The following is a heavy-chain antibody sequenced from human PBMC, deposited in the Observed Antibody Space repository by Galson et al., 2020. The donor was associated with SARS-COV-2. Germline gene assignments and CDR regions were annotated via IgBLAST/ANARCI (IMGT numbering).Heavy chain of an antibody. V-gene: IGHV3-7*01. CDR3: TGEGWQGGY. CDR1: GFTFKDYW. J-gene: IGHJ4*02. Sequence: GESLKISCVVSGFTFKDYWMNWIRQAPGKGLEWVANIRGDGSETNYVDSVKGRFSISRDNAVDTLYLEMNSLTVEDTAVYYCTGEGWQGGYWGQGSRVTVSS. CDR2: IRGDGSET. D-gene: IGHD2-15*01.